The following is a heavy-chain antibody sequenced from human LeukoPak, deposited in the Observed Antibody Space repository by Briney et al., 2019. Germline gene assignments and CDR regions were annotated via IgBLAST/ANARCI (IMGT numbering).Heavy chain of an antibody. Sequence: PGGSLRLSCAASGFTLSDYYMSWIRQAPGKGLKWVSHISVDRTYTNYAGSVKGRFTISRDNAKNSLYLQMNSLRAEDTAVYYGARFLFGSQYFDYWGQGTLVTVSS. D-gene: IGHD2/OR15-2a*01. J-gene: IGHJ4*02. CDR2: ISVDRTYT. CDR1: GFTLSDYY. V-gene: IGHV3-11*06. CDR3: ARFLFGSQYFDY.